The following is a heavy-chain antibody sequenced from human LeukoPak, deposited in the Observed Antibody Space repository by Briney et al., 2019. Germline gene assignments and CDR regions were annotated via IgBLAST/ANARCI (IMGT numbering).Heavy chain of an antibody. V-gene: IGHV3-74*01. CDR1: GFTFSSYW. CDR3: ARSMSGSREL. J-gene: IGHJ4*02. D-gene: IGHD1-26*01. Sequence: GGSLRLSCVASGFTFSSYWMHWVRQAPGKGPVWVSGINRDGSSTNYADSAKGRFTISRDNAKNTLYLQMNSLRAEDTAMYYCARSMSGSRELWGQGTLVTVSP. CDR2: INRDGSST.